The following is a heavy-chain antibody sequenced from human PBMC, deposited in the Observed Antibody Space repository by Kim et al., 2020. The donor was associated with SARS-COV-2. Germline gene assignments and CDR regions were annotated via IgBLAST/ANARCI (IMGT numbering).Heavy chain of an antibody. CDR2: IVANGGTT. J-gene: IGHJ4*02. CDR1: GFSFGICG. D-gene: IGHD6-6*01. Sequence: GGSLRLSCAASGFSFGICGMNWVRQAPGKGLEWVSGIVANGGTTYYADSVKGRFTISRDNSKNTLYLQMNSLRAEDTAVYYCAKRGTSSSLGKYFFDSWGQGTLVTVSS. CDR3: AKRGTSSSLGKYFFDS. V-gene: IGHV3-23*01.